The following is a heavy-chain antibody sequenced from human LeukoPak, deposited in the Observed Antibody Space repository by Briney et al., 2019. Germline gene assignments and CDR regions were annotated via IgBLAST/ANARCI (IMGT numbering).Heavy chain of an antibody. CDR1: GASISSSSYY. J-gene: IGHJ4*02. CDR3: ARRFAGLHLDY. CDR2: VYYTGTT. D-gene: IGHD3-3*01. V-gene: IGHV4-39*01. Sequence: SETLSLTCIVSGASISSSSYYWGWIRQPPGKGLEWIGSVYYTGTTHFNTSLKSRVTMSLDTSQSQVSLKLSSVTAADTAVYYCARRFAGLHLDYWGQGVLVTVAS.